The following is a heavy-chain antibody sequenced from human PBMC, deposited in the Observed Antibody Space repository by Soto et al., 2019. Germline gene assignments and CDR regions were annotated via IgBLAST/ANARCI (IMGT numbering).Heavy chain of an antibody. J-gene: IGHJ4*02. Sequence: GGSLRLSCAASGFTFSSYWMSWVRQAPGKGLEWVANIKQDGSEKSYVDSVKGRLTITRDNAKNSLLLQMNSLRAQDTAVYYCAIDHLVPFQILDYWGQGTLVTVSS. CDR2: IKQDGSEK. V-gene: IGHV3-7*05. D-gene: IGHD3-10*01. CDR3: AIDHLVPFQILDY. CDR1: GFTFSSYW.